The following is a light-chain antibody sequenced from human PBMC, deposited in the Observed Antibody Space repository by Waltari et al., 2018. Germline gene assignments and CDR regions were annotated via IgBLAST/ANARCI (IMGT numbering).Light chain of an antibody. J-gene: IGKJ1*01. CDR1: QSISDY. CDR2: DAS. Sequence: DIQMTQSPSTLSPSVGDTVTIRCRGSQSISDYMAWYQQKPGKAPKLLIYDASTLKKGVPSRFSGSVSGTEFTLTISSLQPDDFATYYCQHYSGFSSRTFGQGTKVDIK. CDR3: QHYSGFSSRT. V-gene: IGKV1-5*01.